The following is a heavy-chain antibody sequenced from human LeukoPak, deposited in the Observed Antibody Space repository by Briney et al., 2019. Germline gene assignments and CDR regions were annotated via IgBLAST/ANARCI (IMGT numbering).Heavy chain of an antibody. CDR3: SRDATGDH. J-gene: IGHJ4*02. CDR1: GFTFSGYN. CDR2: SRNRAKSYTT. Sequence: PGRSLRLSRAASGFTFSGYNMHWVRQAPGKGLEWVGRSRNRAKSYTTDYAASVKGRFTISRDDSKSTLYLQMNSLETEDTAVYYCSRDATGDHWGQGTLVSVSS. V-gene: IGHV3-72*01.